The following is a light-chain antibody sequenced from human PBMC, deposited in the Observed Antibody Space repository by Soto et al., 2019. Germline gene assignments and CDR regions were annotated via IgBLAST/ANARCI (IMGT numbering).Light chain of an antibody. CDR2: WAS. CDR3: QQYFSSPFT. J-gene: IGKJ2*01. V-gene: IGKV4-1*01. CDR1: QSVLYSSNNKRY. Sequence: DIVMTQSPDSLAVSLGERATINCTSSQSVLYSSNNKRYLAWYQQKPGQPPKLLISWASTRESGVPDRFSGSGSGTDFSLTISSLQAEDVAVYDCQQYFSSPFTFGQGTKLEIK.